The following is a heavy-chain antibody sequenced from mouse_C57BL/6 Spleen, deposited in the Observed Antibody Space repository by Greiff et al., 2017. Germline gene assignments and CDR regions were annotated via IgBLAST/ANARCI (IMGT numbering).Heavy chain of an antibody. CDR3: AKIYDGYYGYAMDY. V-gene: IGHV2-5*01. D-gene: IGHD2-3*01. J-gene: IGHJ4*01. CDR1: GFSLTSYG. CDR2: IWRGGST. Sequence: QVQLKESGPGLVQPSQSLSITCTVSGFSLTSYGVHWVRQSPGKGLEWLGVIWRGGSTDYNAAFMSRLSITKDNSKSQVFFKMNSLQADDTAIYYCAKIYDGYYGYAMDYWGQGTSVTVSS.